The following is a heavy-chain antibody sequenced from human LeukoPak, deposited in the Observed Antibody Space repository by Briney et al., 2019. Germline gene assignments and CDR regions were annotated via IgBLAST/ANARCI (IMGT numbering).Heavy chain of an antibody. CDR1: GYTFTSYG. J-gene: IGHJ4*02. Sequence: ASVKVSCKASGYTFTSYGISWVRQAPGQGLEWMGWISAYNGNTNYAQKLQGRVTMTTDTSTSTAYMELRSLRSDDTAVYYCARDLIGYYGSGSYYNVYPDFDYWGQGTLVTVSS. CDR2: ISAYNGNT. V-gene: IGHV1-18*01. D-gene: IGHD3-10*01. CDR3: ARDLIGYYGSGSYYNVYPDFDY.